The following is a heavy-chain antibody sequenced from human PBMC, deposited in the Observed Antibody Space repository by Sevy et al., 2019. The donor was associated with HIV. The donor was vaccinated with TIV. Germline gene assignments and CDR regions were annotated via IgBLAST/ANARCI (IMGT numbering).Heavy chain of an antibody. V-gene: IGHV1-24*01. D-gene: IGHD3-22*01. CDR2: FDPEDGET. CDR3: AITKDYYDNSGYPFDY. J-gene: IGHJ4*02. CDR1: GYTLSELS. Sequence: ASVKVSCKVFGYTLSELSMHWVRQTPGKGLEWMGSFDPEDGETIDAQKFQGRVAMTEDKSTETAYMELRSLGYEDTAVFYCAITKDYYDNSGYPFDYWGQGTLVTVSS.